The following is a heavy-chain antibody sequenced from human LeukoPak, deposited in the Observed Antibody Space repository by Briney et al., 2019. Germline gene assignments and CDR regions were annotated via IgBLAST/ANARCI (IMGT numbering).Heavy chain of an antibody. J-gene: IGHJ6*02. CDR1: GFTFTTSA. CDR2: IVVGSGNT. Sequence: ASAKVSCKASGFTFTTSAAQWVRQARGQRLEWIGWIVVGSGNTNHAQKFQERVTITRDMSTSTVYMDLSSQRSEDTAVYYCAAASNYYDRSNYYSYAMDVWGQGTTVTVSS. D-gene: IGHD3-22*01. CDR3: AAASNYYDRSNYYSYAMDV. V-gene: IGHV1-58*01.